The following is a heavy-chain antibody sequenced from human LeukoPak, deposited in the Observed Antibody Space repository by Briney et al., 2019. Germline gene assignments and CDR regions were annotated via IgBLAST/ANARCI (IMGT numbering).Heavy chain of an antibody. CDR3: ASGGVSGSYYANDY. V-gene: IGHV1-69*04. J-gene: IGHJ4*02. CDR1: GGTFSSYA. Sequence: GASVKVSCKASGGTFSSYAISWVRQAPGQGLEWMGRIIPILGIANYAQKFQGRVTITADKSTSTAYMELSSLRSEDTAVYYCASGGVSGSYYANDYWGQGTLVTVSS. D-gene: IGHD1-26*01. CDR2: IIPILGIA.